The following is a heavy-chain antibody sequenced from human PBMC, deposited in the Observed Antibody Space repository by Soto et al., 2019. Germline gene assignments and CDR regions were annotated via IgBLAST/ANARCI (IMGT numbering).Heavy chain of an antibody. V-gene: IGHV4-30-4*01. CDR2: IYNSGST. Sequence: SETLSLTCTVSGGSISSGDYYWNWTRQPPGKGLEWIGYIYNSGSTYYNPSLKSRVTISVDTSKNQFSLKLSSVTAADTAVYYCARDHCSSTSCYYYYGMDVWGQGTTVTVSS. CDR1: GGSISSGDYY. D-gene: IGHD2-2*01. CDR3: ARDHCSSTSCYYYYGMDV. J-gene: IGHJ6*02.